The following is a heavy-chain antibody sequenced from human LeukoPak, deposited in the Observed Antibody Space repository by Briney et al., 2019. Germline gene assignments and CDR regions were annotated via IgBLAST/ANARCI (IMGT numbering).Heavy chain of an antibody. CDR1: GYTSTTYG. CDR3: GRGNKSFDP. V-gene: IGHV1-2*02. J-gene: IGHJ5*02. CDR2: INPNTGGT. Sequence: ASVKVSCKTSGYTSTTYGISWVRQAPGQGLEWMGWINPNTGGTNYAQKFQGRVTMTKDTSTNAAYMELNKLTSDDTAVYYCGRGNKSFDPWGQGTLVTVSS.